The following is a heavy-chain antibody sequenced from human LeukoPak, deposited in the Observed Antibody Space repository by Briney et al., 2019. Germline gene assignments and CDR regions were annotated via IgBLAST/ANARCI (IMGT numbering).Heavy chain of an antibody. Sequence: GPSVKVSCKASGYTFTGYYMHWVRQAPGQGLEWMGWINPNSGGTNYAQKFQGRVTMTRDTSISTAYMELSRLRSDDTAVYYCARDIRAWDSNYFDYWGQGTLVTVSS. V-gene: IGHV1-2*02. CDR1: GYTFTGYY. J-gene: IGHJ4*02. CDR3: ARDIRAWDSNYFDY. D-gene: IGHD1-26*01. CDR2: INPNSGGT.